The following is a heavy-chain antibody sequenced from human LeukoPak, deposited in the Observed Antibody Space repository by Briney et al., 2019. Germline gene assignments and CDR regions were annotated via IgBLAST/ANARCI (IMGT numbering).Heavy chain of an antibody. J-gene: IGHJ4*02. Sequence: GGSLRLSCAASGFTFSSYTMSWVRQAPGKGLEWVSGVSGSGGSTHYADSVKGRFTISRDNSKNTLYLQMNGLRAEDTAVYYCAASLPNIVVVPATKGPFGYWGQGTLVTVSS. D-gene: IGHD2-2*01. CDR3: AASLPNIVVVPATKGPFGY. V-gene: IGHV3-23*01. CDR1: GFTFSSYT. CDR2: VSGSGGST.